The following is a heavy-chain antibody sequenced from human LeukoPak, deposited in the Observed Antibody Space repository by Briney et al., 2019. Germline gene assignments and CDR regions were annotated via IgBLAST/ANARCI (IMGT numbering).Heavy chain of an antibody. Sequence: SETLSLTCAVSGCSISSGYYWGWIRQPPGKGLEWIGSIYHSGSTYYNPSLKSRVTISVDTSKNQFSLKLSSVTAADTAVYYCARRLSSSWYDDYFDYWGQGTLVTVSS. CDR3: ARRLSSSWYDDYFDY. V-gene: IGHV4-38-2*01. D-gene: IGHD6-13*01. CDR1: GCSISSGYY. J-gene: IGHJ4*02. CDR2: IYHSGST.